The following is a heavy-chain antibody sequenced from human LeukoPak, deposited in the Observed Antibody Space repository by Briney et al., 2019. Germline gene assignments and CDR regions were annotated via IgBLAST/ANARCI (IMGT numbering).Heavy chain of an antibody. CDR1: GFTFNNYA. J-gene: IGHJ4*02. CDR3: AKVRYVGYYFDT. V-gene: IGHV3-23*01. CDR2: ISGSGGST. Sequence: GGSLRLSCAASGFTFNNYAMNWVRQAPGKGLEWVSSISGSGGSTYADSVKGRFTTSRDNSKNTLYLQMNSLRAEDTALYYCAKVRYVGYYFDTWGQGTLVTVSS. D-gene: IGHD3-9*01.